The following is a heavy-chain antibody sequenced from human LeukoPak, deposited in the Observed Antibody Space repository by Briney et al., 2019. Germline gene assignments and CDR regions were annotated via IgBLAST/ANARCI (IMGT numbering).Heavy chain of an antibody. CDR1: GGSFSGYY. J-gene: IGHJ5*02. V-gene: IGHV4-34*01. D-gene: IGHD3-10*01. CDR2: INHSGGT. Sequence: SETLSLTCAVYGGSFSGYYWNWIRQPPGKGLEWIGEINHSGGTNYNPSLKSRVTISVDTSKNQFSLKLSSVTAADTAVYYCARDYYASGSYLGGFDPWGQGTLVTVAS. CDR3: ARDYYASGSYLGGFDP.